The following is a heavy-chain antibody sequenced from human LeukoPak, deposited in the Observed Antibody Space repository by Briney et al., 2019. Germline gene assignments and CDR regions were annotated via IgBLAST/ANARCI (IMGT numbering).Heavy chain of an antibody. D-gene: IGHD3-9*01. CDR3: ARNARYFDSDFDY. CDR2: IGSSGSTI. Sequence: GGPLRLSCAASGFTFSSYEMNWVRQAPGKGLEWVSHIGSSGSTIYYADSVKGRFTISRDNAKNSLYLQMNSLRAEDTAVYYCARNARYFDSDFDYWGQGTLVTVSS. CDR1: GFTFSSYE. J-gene: IGHJ4*02. V-gene: IGHV3-48*03.